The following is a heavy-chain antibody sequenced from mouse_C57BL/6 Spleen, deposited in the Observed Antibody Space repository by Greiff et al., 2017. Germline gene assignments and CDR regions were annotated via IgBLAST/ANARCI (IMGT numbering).Heavy chain of an antibody. CDR2: FHPGHGDT. D-gene: IGHD6-1*01. CDR3: ARSDLYYFDC. Sequence: QVQLQQSGAELVKPGASVMISCKASGYAFSSYWLNWVKQRPGKGLAWIGQFHPGHGDTNYNGKFKGKAALTADSSSSTAYRQLSCLTSEDSAVYFCARSDLYYFDCWGQGTTLTVSS. J-gene: IGHJ2*01. CDR1: GYAFSSYW. V-gene: IGHV1-80*01.